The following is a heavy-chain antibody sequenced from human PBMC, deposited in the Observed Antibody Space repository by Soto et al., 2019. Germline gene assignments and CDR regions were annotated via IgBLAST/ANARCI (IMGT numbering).Heavy chain of an antibody. V-gene: IGHV4-61*01. CDR3: ARDKLEAARPGDHAFDI. CDR1: GGSVSSGSYY. J-gene: IGHJ3*02. CDR2: IYYSGST. Sequence: SETLSLTCTVSGGSVSSGSYYWSWIRQPPGKGLEWIGYIYYSGSTNYNPSLKSRVTISVDTSKNQFSLKLSSVTAADTAVYYCARDKLEAARPGDHAFDIWGQGTMVTVSS. D-gene: IGHD6-6*01.